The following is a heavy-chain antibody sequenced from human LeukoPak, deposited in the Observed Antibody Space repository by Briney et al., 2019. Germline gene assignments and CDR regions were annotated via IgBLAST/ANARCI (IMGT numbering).Heavy chain of an antibody. V-gene: IGHV3-21*01. Sequence: GGSLRLSCEASGFTFSTYNMNWVRQAPGKRLEWVSSITSSSSYAFYADSVKGRFTISRDNARSSLYLQMNSLRAEDTAVYYCARARRPSSYLGFQLWGQGTLVTVSS. CDR2: ITSSSSYA. D-gene: IGHD6-13*01. CDR3: ARARRPSSYLGFQL. J-gene: IGHJ1*01. CDR1: GFTFSTYN.